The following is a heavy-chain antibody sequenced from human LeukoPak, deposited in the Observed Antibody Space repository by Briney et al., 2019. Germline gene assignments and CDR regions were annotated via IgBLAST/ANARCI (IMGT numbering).Heavy chain of an antibody. CDR2: IIPIFGTA. CDR1: GGTFSSYA. CDR3: AKDEGKGFDH. Sequence: ASVKVSCKASGGTFSSYAISWVRQAPGQGLEWMGRIIPIFGTANYAQKFQGRVTITTDESTSTAYMELSSLRSEDTAVYYCAKDEGKGFDHWGQGTLVTVSS. J-gene: IGHJ5*02. V-gene: IGHV1-69*05.